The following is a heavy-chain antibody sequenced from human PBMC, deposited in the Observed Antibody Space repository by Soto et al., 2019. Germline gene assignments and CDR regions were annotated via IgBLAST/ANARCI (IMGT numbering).Heavy chain of an antibody. D-gene: IGHD3-22*01. CDR2: ISYDGSNK. J-gene: IGHJ4*02. V-gene: IGHV3-30-3*01. CDR3: ARDRHYDSSGYNDY. CDR1: GFTFSSYA. Sequence: QVQLVESGGGVVQPGRSLRLSCAASGFTFSSYAMHWVRQAPGKGLEWVAVISYDGSNKYYADSVKGRFTISRDNSKNTLYLQMNSLRAEDTAVYSCARDRHYDSSGYNDYWGQGTLVTVSS.